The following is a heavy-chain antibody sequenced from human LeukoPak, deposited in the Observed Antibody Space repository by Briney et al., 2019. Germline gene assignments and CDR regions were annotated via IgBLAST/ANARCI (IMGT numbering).Heavy chain of an antibody. V-gene: IGHV3-48*01. J-gene: IGHJ4*02. CDR3: ARDVSYAFDH. CDR1: GFTFSSFS. CDR2: TSGRSGTI. D-gene: IGHD3-16*01. Sequence: GGSLRLSCAASGFTFSSFSMNWVRQAPGKGLEWVSYTSGRSGTISYADSVKGRFTISADYAKNSLFLQMNSLRAEDTAVYYCARDVSYAFDHWGQGTLVTVSS.